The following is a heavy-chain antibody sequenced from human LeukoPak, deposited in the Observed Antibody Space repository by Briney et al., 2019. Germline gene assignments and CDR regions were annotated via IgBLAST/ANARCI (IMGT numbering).Heavy chain of an antibody. CDR2: ISPTGDII. D-gene: IGHD1-26*01. CDR3: AKDGGSYRYFFES. V-gene: IGHV3-11*01. CDR1: GFTFGVYY. J-gene: IGHJ4*02. Sequence: GGSLRLSCAASGFTFGVYYMTWIRQAPGRGLEPLSFISPTGDIIKYVDSVKGRFTISRDNAKHSLSLQMNSLRPEDTAVYHCAKDGGSYRYFFESWGQGTLVTVSS.